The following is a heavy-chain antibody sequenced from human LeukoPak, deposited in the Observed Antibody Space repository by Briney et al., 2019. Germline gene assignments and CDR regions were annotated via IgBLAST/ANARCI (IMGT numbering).Heavy chain of an antibody. CDR3: ARGREVYYDSSGYYWIDY. V-gene: IGHV4-59*08. Sequence: SETLPLTCTVSGGSISSYYWSWIRQPPGKGLEWIGYIYYSGSTNYNPSLKSRVTISVDTSKNQFSLKLSSVTAADTAVYYCARGREVYYDSSGYYWIDYWGQGTLVTVSS. CDR2: IYYSGST. CDR1: GGSISSYY. D-gene: IGHD3-22*01. J-gene: IGHJ4*02.